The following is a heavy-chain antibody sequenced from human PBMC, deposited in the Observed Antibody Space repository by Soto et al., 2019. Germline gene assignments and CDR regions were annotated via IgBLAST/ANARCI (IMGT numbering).Heavy chain of an antibody. Sequence: PGESLKISCKASGYSFTSYWIGWVRQMPGKGLEWMGIIYPGDSDTIYSPSFQGQVTISADKSISTAYLQWNSLKASGTAMYYCGRGRSGQIVVFYWGQGTPVTVSS. CDR3: GRGRSGQIVVFY. D-gene: IGHD1-26*01. V-gene: IGHV5-51*01. J-gene: IGHJ4*02. CDR1: GYSFTSYW. CDR2: IYPGDSDT.